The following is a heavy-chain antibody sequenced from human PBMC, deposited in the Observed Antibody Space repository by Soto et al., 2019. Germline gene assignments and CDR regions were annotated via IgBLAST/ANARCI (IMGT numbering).Heavy chain of an antibody. CDR2: IYYSGST. D-gene: IGHD3-22*01. V-gene: IGHV4-61*01. CDR3: ARTRHYYYDSSGPTYYCDY. J-gene: IGHJ4*02. Sequence: SETLSLTCTVSGGSVSSGSYYWSWIRQPPGKGLEWIGYIYYSGSTSYNPSLKSRVTISVDTSKNQFSLKLSSVTAADTAVYYCARTRHYYYDSSGPTYYCDYWGQGTLVTVSS. CDR1: GGSVSSGSYY.